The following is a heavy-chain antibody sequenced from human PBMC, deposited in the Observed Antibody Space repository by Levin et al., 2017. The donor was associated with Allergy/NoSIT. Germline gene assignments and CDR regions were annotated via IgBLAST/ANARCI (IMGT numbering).Heavy chain of an antibody. V-gene: IGHV6-1*01. CDR2: TYYNSEWNN. CDR1: GDSLSAGSAT. D-gene: IGHD6-13*01. Sequence: SETLSLTCAVSGDSLSAGSATWNWIRQSPSRGLEWLGRTYYNSEWNNDYAMSVKSRMTITADTSRNQYSLHLKSVTPEDTAVYYCARERREDGAGWYETVDRWGQGTLVTVSS. J-gene: IGHJ5*02. CDR3: ARERREDGAGWYETVDR.